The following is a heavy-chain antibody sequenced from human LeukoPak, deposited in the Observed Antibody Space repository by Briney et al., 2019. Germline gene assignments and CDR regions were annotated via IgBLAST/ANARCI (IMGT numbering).Heavy chain of an antibody. CDR3: TRGIVGATAPDY. D-gene: IGHD1-26*01. Sequence: SETLSLXCTVSGGSSSSYKWSWIRQPAGKGLEWIGRIYSSGSTNYNPSLKSRVAMSVDTSKNQFSPQLSSVTAADTAVYYCTRGIVGATAPDYWGQGTLVIVSS. CDR1: GGSSSSYK. V-gene: IGHV4-4*07. J-gene: IGHJ4*02. CDR2: IYSSGST.